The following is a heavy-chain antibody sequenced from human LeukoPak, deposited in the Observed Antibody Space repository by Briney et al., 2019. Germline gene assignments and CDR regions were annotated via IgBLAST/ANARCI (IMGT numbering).Heavy chain of an antibody. Sequence: SETLSLTCTVSGGSISSSSYYWGWIRQPPGKGLEWIGYIYYSGNTYSSPSLKSRITISMDTSRNQFSLKLTSVTAADTAVYYCATTPFRRDASGYFLGGSWGQGTLVTVSS. CDR1: GGSISSSSYY. J-gene: IGHJ4*02. D-gene: IGHD3-22*01. CDR2: IYYSGNT. CDR3: ATTPFRRDASGYFLGGS. V-gene: IGHV4-30-4*08.